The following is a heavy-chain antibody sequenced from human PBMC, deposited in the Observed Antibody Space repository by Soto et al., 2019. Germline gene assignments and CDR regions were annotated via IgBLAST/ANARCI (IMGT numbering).Heavy chain of an antibody. CDR3: ATSLQSQGYYYYGMDV. CDR1: GFTVSSNY. V-gene: IGHV3-53*01. D-gene: IGHD4-4*01. Sequence: GGSLRLSCAASGFTVSSNYMSWVRQAPGKGLEWVSVIYSGGSTYYADSVKGRFTISRDNSKNTLYLQMNSLRAEDTAVYYCATSLQSQGYYYYGMDVWGQGTTVTVSS. CDR2: IYSGGST. J-gene: IGHJ6*02.